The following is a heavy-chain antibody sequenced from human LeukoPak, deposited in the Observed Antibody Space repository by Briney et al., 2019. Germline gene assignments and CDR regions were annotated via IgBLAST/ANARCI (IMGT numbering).Heavy chain of an antibody. CDR1: GFTFSSYW. Sequence: GGSLRLSCAASGFTFSSYWMSWLRQAPGKGLEWVANIKQDGSEKYYVDSVKGRFTISRDNAKNSLYLQMNSLRAEDTAVYYCAKDGYCSSTSCWDYWGQGTLVTVSS. J-gene: IGHJ4*02. V-gene: IGHV3-7*01. CDR3: AKDGYCSSTSCWDY. D-gene: IGHD2-2*03. CDR2: IKQDGSEK.